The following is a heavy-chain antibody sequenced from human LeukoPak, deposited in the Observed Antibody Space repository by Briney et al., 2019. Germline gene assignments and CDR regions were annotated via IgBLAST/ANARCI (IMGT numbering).Heavy chain of an antibody. CDR2: ISGNGGST. V-gene: IGHV3-23*01. CDR3: AKALRSSSCHGGCAFDI. D-gene: IGHD2-2*01. CDR1: GFTFSSYA. Sequence: GGSLRLSCAASGFTFSSYAMSWVRQAPGKGLEWVSAISGNGGSTYYADSVKGRFTISRDNSKNTLYLQMNSLRAEDTAVYYCAKALRSSSCHGGCAFDIWGQGTMVTVSS. J-gene: IGHJ3*02.